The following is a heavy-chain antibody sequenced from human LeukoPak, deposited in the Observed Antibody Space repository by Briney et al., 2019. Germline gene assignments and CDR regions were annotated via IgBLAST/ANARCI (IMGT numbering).Heavy chain of an antibody. Sequence: SETLSLTCAVYGAPLNNYFWSWIRQRQGKGRVWIAKITHSGRTHYSPSLRSRVTISADTSKSQFSLKLSSVTAADTAVYYCATIYGDYSDFDSWGQGTLVTVSS. V-gene: IGHV4-34*01. J-gene: IGHJ4*02. CDR3: ATIYGDYSDFDS. CDR2: ITHSGRT. D-gene: IGHD4-17*01. CDR1: GAPLNNYF.